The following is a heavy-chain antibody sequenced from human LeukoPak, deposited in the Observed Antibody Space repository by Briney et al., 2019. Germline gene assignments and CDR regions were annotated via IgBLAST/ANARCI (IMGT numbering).Heavy chain of an antibody. J-gene: IGHJ6*02. CDR3: ARGTPSSSGWLYYGMDV. CDR1: GFTSSSYA. V-gene: IGHV3-30-3*01. D-gene: IGHD6-19*01. Sequence: GGSLRLSCAASGFTSSSYAMHWVRQAPGKGLEWVAVISYDGSNKYYADSVKGRFTISRDNSKNTLYLQMNSLRAEDTAVYYCARGTPSSSGWLYYGMDVWGQGTTVTVSS. CDR2: ISYDGSNK.